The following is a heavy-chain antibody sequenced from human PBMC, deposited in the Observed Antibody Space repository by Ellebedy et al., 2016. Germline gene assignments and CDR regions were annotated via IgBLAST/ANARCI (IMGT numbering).Heavy chain of an antibody. V-gene: IGHV3-33*08. CDR1: GFTFSSYG. CDR2: IWFDGSNK. CDR3: ARGDLSESFYFDS. J-gene: IGHJ4*02. Sequence: GGSLRLSCAASGFTFSSYGMHWVRQAPGKGLEWVAVIWFDGSNKYYADSVKGRFTISRDNSKNTQFLQMNSLTPEDTAVYYCARGDLSESFYFDSWGQGTLVIVSS. D-gene: IGHD2/OR15-2a*01.